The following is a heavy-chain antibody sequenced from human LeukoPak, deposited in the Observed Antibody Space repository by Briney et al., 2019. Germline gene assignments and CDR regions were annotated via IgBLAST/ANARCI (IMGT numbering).Heavy chain of an antibody. D-gene: IGHD5-12*01. CDR2: IHSGGST. CDR3: ASSNWLRDANFDF. Sequence: GGSLRLSCAASGFTVSSNYMSWVRQAPGKGLEWVSVIHSGGSTYYADSVKGRFTISRDNSKNTLYLQMNSLRAEDTAVYYCASSNWLRDANFDFWGQGTLVTVSS. J-gene: IGHJ4*02. V-gene: IGHV3-53*01. CDR1: GFTVSSNY.